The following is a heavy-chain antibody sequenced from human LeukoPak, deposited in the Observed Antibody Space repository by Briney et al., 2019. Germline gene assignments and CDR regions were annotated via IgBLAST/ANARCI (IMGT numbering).Heavy chain of an antibody. J-gene: IGHJ4*02. CDR2: INTNTGNP. D-gene: IGHD3-22*01. CDR3: ARDQLAYYYDSSGYWGD. V-gene: IGHV7-4-1*02. CDR1: GYAFTSYA. Sequence: GASVKVSCKASGYAFTSYAMNWVRQAPGQGLEWMGWINTNTGNPTYAQGFTGRFVFSLDTSVSTAYLQISSLKAEDTAVYYCARDQLAYYYDSSGYWGDWGQGTLVTVSS.